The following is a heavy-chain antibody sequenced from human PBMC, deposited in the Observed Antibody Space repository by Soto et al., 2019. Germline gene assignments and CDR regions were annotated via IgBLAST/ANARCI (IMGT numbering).Heavy chain of an antibody. J-gene: IGHJ6*03. V-gene: IGHV1-18*01. CDR2: ISGYNGNT. Sequence: ASVKVSCKASGYTFRSYGVSWVRQAPGQGLEWMGWISGYNGNTHYSQKFQGKVTMTTDTSTSTAYMELRNLRSDDTAVYYCAKADSNYAGRFSYYYMDVWGTGTMVTVSS. CDR3: AKADSNYAGRFSYYYMDV. D-gene: IGHD4-4*01. CDR1: GYTFRSYG.